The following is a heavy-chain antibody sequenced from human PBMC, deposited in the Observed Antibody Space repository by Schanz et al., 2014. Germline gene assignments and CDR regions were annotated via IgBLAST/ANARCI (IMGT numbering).Heavy chain of an antibody. J-gene: IGHJ3*02. CDR3: ATDYSGGGCHI. CDR1: GFTFSTYN. D-gene: IGHD6-19*01. Sequence: EVQLVESGGVVVRPGRSLRLSCAASGFTFSTYNMNWVRQAPGKGLEWVSSISSSSHFMYYADSVKGRFTISRDNAKNSLYLQMNSLRAEDTALYFCATDYSGGGCHIWGQGTMVTVSS. CDR2: ISSSSHFM. V-gene: IGHV3-21*01.